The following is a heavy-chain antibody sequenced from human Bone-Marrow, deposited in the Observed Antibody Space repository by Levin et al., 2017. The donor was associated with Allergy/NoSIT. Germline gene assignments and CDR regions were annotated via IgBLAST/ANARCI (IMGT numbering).Heavy chain of an antibody. CDR3: AREYGGDWYFDL. D-gene: IGHD2-21*01. V-gene: IGHV4-59*01. J-gene: IGHJ2*01. CDR1: GDSISTYY. Sequence: ESLKISCTVSGDSISTYYWSWIRQPPGKGLEWIGYIYYTGKTNSNPSLKSRITISLDTSKNEFSLNLRSVTAADTAVYYCAREYGGDWYFDLWGRGTLDTVSS. CDR2: IYYTGKT.